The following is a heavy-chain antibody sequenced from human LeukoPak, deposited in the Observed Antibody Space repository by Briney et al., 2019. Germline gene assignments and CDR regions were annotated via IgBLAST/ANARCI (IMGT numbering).Heavy chain of an antibody. CDR1: GFIISDYA. Sequence: PGGSLRLSCSASGFIISDYAMNWVRQAPGKGLEYVSGISANGGSTYYADSVKGRFTISRYTSKNTLYLQMSSLRAEDTAIYYCVKDLYKGDSASWYFFHYWGQGTLVTVSS. CDR2: ISANGGST. D-gene: IGHD6-13*01. V-gene: IGHV3-64D*06. CDR3: VKDLYKGDSASWYFFHY. J-gene: IGHJ4*02.